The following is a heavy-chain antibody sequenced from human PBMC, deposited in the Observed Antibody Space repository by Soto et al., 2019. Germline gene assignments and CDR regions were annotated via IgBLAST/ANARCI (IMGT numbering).Heavy chain of an antibody. CDR1: GLTFRNVW. Sequence: EVQLVESGGGLVKPGGSLRLSCAASGLTFRNVWMTWVRQAPGKGLEWVGRIKSKVDGGTTDYAASVNGRYTISRDDSKSTLYLQMNSLKTEDTAVYYCTTDRPFIGGGVITTWGQGTMVTVSS. D-gene: IGHD3-10*01. CDR2: IKSKVDGGTT. J-gene: IGHJ3*01. V-gene: IGHV3-15*01. CDR3: TTDRPFIGGGVITT.